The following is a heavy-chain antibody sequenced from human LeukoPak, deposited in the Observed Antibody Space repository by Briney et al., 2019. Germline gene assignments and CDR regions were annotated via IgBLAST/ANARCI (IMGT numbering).Heavy chain of an antibody. Sequence: GGSLRLSCAASGFTVSSNYMSWVRQAPGKGVEWGSVIYSGGSTYYADSVKGRFTISRDNSKNTLYLQMNSLRAEDTAVYYCARHPLNYYDSSGYSPPRDYYYGMDVWGQGTTVTVSS. J-gene: IGHJ6*02. CDR3: ARHPLNYYDSSGYSPPRDYYYGMDV. D-gene: IGHD3-22*01. CDR2: IYSGGST. CDR1: GFTVSSNY. V-gene: IGHV3-66*04.